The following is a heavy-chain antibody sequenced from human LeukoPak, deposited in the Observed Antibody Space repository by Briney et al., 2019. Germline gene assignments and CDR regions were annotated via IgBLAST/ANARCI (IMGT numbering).Heavy chain of an antibody. CDR3: ARELDDYWSGYAYYYYYMDA. Sequence: SETLSLTCAVSGGSFSGYYWSWIRQPPGKGLEWIGEINHSGSTNYNPSLKSRVTISVDTSKNQFSLKLSSVTAADTAVYYCARELDDYWSGYAYYYYYMDASGNGATVTVS. V-gene: IGHV4-34*01. J-gene: IGHJ6*03. CDR2: INHSGST. D-gene: IGHD3-3*01. CDR1: GGSFSGYY.